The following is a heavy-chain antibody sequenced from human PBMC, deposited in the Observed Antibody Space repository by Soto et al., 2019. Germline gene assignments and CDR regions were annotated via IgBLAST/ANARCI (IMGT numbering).Heavy chain of an antibody. CDR2: IYYSGST. Sequence: SETLSLTCTVSGGSISSSSYYWGWIRQPPGKGLEWIGYIYYSGSTNYNPSLKSRVTISVDTSKNQFSLKLSSVTAADTAVYYCAGRYGGTLDYWGQGTLVTVSS. CDR1: GGSISSSSYY. J-gene: IGHJ4*02. D-gene: IGHD4-17*01. V-gene: IGHV4-61*05. CDR3: AGRYGGTLDY.